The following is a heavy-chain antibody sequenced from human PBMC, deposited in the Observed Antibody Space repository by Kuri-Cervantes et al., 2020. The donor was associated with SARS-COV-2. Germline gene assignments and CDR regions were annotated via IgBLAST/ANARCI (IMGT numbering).Heavy chain of an antibody. V-gene: IGHV3-30*18. CDR1: GFTFSGYG. D-gene: IGHD3-10*01. J-gene: IGHJ6*02. CDR3: AKDTYYYGSGRSRFYGMDV. Sequence: GESLKISCADSGFTFSGYGMHWVRQAPGKGLEWVAVISNDGSKKYYADSVKGRFTVSRDNSKNTLYLQMNSLRAEDTAVYYCAKDTYYYGSGRSRFYGMDVRGQGTTVTVSS. CDR2: ISNDGSKK.